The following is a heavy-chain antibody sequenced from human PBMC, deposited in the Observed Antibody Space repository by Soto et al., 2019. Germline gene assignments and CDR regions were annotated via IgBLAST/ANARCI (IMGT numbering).Heavy chain of an antibody. V-gene: IGHV1-8*01. D-gene: IGHD5-12*01. Sequence: GASVKVSCKASGYTFTSYDVNWVRQATGQGLEWMGWMNPSSGNTGYAQKSQGRVTMTRNTSISTAYMELSGLRSEDTAMYYCTRVPGGSNRNSGYAFGFDYWGHGTLVTVSS. CDR2: MNPSSGNT. CDR1: GYTFTSYD. J-gene: IGHJ4*01. CDR3: TRVPGGSNRNSGYAFGFDY.